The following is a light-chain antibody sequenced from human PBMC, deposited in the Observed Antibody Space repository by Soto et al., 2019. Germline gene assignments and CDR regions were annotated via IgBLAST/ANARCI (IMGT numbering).Light chain of an antibody. V-gene: IGKV3-11*01. CDR2: GAS. CDR3: QQHSHWPPWT. CDR1: ENVRTF. Sequence: ELVLTQSPGTLSLSPGKRATLSCRASENVRTFVDWYQQKPGQAPRLLIYGASNRATGIPARFSGSGSGTDFTLTISNLEPEDFAVYYCQQHSHWPPWTFGQGTKVDIK. J-gene: IGKJ1*01.